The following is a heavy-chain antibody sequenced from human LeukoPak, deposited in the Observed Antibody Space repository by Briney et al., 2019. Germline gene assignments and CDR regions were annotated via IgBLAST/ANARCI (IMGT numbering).Heavy chain of an antibody. D-gene: IGHD2-21*02. V-gene: IGHV1-8*03. CDR3: ARTTSMTASGYDY. CDR2: INPDTGDK. Sequence: ASVTVSFKASGYTFTNYHINWVGHASGQGLEWMTWINPDTGDKGYARKFQDRVTITTDTSISTAYMELSSLSSEDTAVYFCARTTSMTASGYDYWGQGTLVTVSS. J-gene: IGHJ4*02. CDR1: GYTFTNYH.